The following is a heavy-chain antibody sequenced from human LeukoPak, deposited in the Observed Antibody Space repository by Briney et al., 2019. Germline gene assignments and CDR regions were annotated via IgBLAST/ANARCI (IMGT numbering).Heavy chain of an antibody. CDR2: ISFDGSNK. V-gene: IGHV3-30-3*01. Sequence: PGRSLRLSCAASGFTFSSNAMHWVRQAPGKGLEWVAIISFDGSNKNYADSVKGRFTVSRDNSKNTLYLKMSSLTSEDTAVYYCARDPKGGYSYGWGAFDIWGHGTLVTVSS. CDR1: GFTFSSNA. D-gene: IGHD5-18*01. CDR3: ARDPKGGYSYGWGAFDI. J-gene: IGHJ3*02.